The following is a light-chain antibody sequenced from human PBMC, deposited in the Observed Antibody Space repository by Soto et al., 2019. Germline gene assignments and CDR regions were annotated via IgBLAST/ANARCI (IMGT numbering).Light chain of an antibody. CDR2: DVS. Sequence: QSVLTQPASVSVSPGQSITISGTGTSSDVGGYNSVSWYQQHPGKAPKLMIYDVSNRPSGVSNRFSGSKSGNTASLTISWLQAEDEADYYCSSYTSSSTYVFGTVTKLTVL. CDR1: SSDVGGYNS. CDR3: SSYTSSSTYV. V-gene: IGLV2-14*01. J-gene: IGLJ1*01.